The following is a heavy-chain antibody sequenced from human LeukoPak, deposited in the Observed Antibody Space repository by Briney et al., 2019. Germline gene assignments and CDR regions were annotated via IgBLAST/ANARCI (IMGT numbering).Heavy chain of an antibody. D-gene: IGHD3-3*01. J-gene: IGHJ6*02. CDR2: INPSGGST. CDR1: GYTFTSYY. Sequence: ASVKVSCKASGYTFTSYYMHWVRQAPGQGLEWMGIINPSGGSTSYAQKFQGRVTMTRDTSTSTVYMELSSLGSEDTAVYYCARAFWSGYGMDVWGQGTTVTVSS. CDR3: ARAFWSGYGMDV. V-gene: IGHV1-46*01.